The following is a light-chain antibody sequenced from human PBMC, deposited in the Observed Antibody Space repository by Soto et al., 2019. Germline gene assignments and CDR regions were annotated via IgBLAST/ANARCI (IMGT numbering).Light chain of an antibody. Sequence: QSVLTQPASVSGSPGQSVTISCAGTSSDVGGYNFVSWYQQHPGKAPQLMIYDVSSRPSGVSNHFSGSKSGNTASLTISGLQAEDEADYYCSSYTSSYTYVFGTGTXVTVL. J-gene: IGLJ1*01. CDR1: SSDVGGYNF. CDR3: SSYTSSYTYV. CDR2: DVS. V-gene: IGLV2-14*03.